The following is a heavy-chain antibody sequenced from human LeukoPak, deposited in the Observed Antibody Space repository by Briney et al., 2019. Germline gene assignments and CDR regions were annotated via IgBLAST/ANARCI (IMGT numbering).Heavy chain of an antibody. D-gene: IGHD3-22*01. CDR1: GFTFSSYW. CDR3: ARGYYYYDSSGYYG. V-gene: IGHV3-7*01. J-gene: IGHJ4*02. Sequence: PGGSLRLSCAASGFTFSSYWMSWVRQAPGKGLEWVANIKQDGSEKYYVDSVKGRFTISRDNAKNSLYLQMNSLRAEDTAVYYCARGYYYYDSSGYYGWGQGTLVTVSS. CDR2: IKQDGSEK.